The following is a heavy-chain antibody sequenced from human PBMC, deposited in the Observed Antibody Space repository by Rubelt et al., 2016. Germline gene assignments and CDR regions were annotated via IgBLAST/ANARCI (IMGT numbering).Heavy chain of an antibody. Sequence: QVQLVQSGAEVKKPGASVKVSCKASGYTFTGYYMHWVRQAPGQGLEWMGWINPNSGGTNYAQKFQGWVPMPRDTSISTAYMELSRLRSDDTAVYYCARDDSPYYYDSSGYYDYWGQGTLVTVSS. CDR2: INPNSGGT. V-gene: IGHV1-2*04. J-gene: IGHJ4*02. CDR1: GYTFTGYY. CDR3: ARDDSPYYYDSSGYYDY. D-gene: IGHD3-22*01.